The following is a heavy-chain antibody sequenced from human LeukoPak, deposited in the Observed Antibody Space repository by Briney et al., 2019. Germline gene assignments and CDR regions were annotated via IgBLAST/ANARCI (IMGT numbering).Heavy chain of an antibody. CDR1: GGSISSSTYY. CDR3: ARLRGRRLDCSGGTCPFDY. D-gene: IGHD2-15*01. J-gene: IGHJ4*02. Sequence: PSETLSLTCTVSGGSISSSTYYWGWVRQPPGKGLEWIGSIYYSGSTYYNPSLKSRVTISVDTSKNQFSLKLKSVTAADTAMYYCARLRGRRLDCSGGTCPFDYWGQGTLVTVSS. CDR2: IYYSGST. V-gene: IGHV4-39*01.